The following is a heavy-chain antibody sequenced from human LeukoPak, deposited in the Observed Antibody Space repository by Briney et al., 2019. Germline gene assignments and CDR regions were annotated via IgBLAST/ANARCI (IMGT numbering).Heavy chain of an antibody. Sequence: ASVKVSCKASGYTFTSYYIHWVRQAPGQGLEWMGKINPSGGNTRYAQKFQGRVTMTRDMSTSTVYMELSSLRSEDTALFYCARSYRDAFGIWGQGTVVTVSS. J-gene: IGHJ3*02. CDR2: INPSGGNT. V-gene: IGHV1-46*01. CDR1: GYTFTSYY. CDR3: ARSYRDAFGI. D-gene: IGHD1-26*01.